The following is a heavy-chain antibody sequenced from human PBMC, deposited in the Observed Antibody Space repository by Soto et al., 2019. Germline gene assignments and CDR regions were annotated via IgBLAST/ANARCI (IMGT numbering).Heavy chain of an antibody. Sequence: EVQLVESGGGLVQPGGSLRLSCAASGFTFSSYEMNWVRQAPGKGLEWVSYISSSGSTIYYADSVKGRFTISRDNAKNSLHLQMNSLRAEDTAVYYCARGRTHYYYYYGMDVWGQGTTVTVSS. D-gene: IGHD1-1*01. CDR2: ISSSGSTI. V-gene: IGHV3-48*03. CDR1: GFTFSSYE. J-gene: IGHJ6*02. CDR3: ARGRTHYYYYYGMDV.